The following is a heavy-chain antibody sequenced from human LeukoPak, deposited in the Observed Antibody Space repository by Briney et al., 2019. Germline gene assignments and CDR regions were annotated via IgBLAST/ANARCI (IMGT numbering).Heavy chain of an antibody. Sequence: GGSLRLSCAASGFNFSSYWMHWVRQAPGKGPVWVARTNRDGSSTAYADSVKGRFTISKDNAKNTLYLLMNSLRAEDTAVCYCARDSVEWYIFDYWGQGTLVTVSS. J-gene: IGHJ4*02. D-gene: IGHD3-3*01. CDR2: TNRDGSST. CDR3: ARDSVEWYIFDY. CDR1: GFNFSSYW. V-gene: IGHV3-74*01.